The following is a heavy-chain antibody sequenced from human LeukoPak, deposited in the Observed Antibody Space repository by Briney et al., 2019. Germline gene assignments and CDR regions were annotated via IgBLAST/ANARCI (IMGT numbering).Heavy chain of an antibody. D-gene: IGHD6-6*01. V-gene: IGHV1-69*04. CDR3: AREWYSSSSWGAFDI. Sequence: ASVKVSCKASGGTFSSYAISWVRQAPGQGLEWMGRIIPILGIANYAQKFQGRVTITADKSTSTAYMELSSLRSEDTAVYYCAREWYSSSSWGAFDIWGQGTMVTVSP. J-gene: IGHJ3*02. CDR2: IIPILGIA. CDR1: GGTFSSYA.